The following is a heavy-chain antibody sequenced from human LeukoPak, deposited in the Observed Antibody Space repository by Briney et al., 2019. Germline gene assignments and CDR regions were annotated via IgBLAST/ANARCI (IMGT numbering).Heavy chain of an antibody. CDR1: GFIFSSYW. V-gene: IGHV3-7*03. CDR3: ARRALRYCSSTSCPAQYYGVDV. CDR2: IKEDGSEK. D-gene: IGHD2-2*01. Sequence: GGSLRLSCAASGFIFSSYWMSWVRQTPGKGLEWVANIKEDGSEKYYVDSVKGRFTISRDNAKNSLYLQTNSLRAEDTAVYYCARRALRYCSSTSCPAQYYGVDVWGKGTTVTVSS. J-gene: IGHJ6*04.